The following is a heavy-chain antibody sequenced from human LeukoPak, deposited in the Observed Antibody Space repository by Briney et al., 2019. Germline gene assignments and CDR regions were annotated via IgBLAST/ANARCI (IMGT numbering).Heavy chain of an antibody. CDR2: IYTSGST. D-gene: IGHD3-22*01. Sequence: PSETLSLTCTVSGGSISSGSYYWSWIRQPAGKGLEWIGRIYTSGSTNYNPSLKSRVTISVDTSKNQFSLKLSSVTAADTAVYYCARGEPYYYDSSGSEPFYYFDYWGQGTLVTVSS. J-gene: IGHJ4*02. V-gene: IGHV4-61*02. CDR1: GGSISSGSYY. CDR3: ARGEPYYYDSSGSEPFYYFDY.